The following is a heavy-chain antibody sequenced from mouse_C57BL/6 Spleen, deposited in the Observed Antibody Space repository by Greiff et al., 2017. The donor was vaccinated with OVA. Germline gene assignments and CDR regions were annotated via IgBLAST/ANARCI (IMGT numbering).Heavy chain of an antibody. Sequence: QVQLQQSGAELVRPGASVTLSCKASGYTFTDYEMHWVKQTPVHGLEWIGAIDPETGGTAYNQKFKGKAILTADKSSSTAYMELRSLTSEYSAVYYCTRNYYGFAMDYWGQGTSVTVSS. D-gene: IGHD1-1*01. J-gene: IGHJ4*01. V-gene: IGHV1-15*01. CDR2: IDPETGGT. CDR3: TRNYYGFAMDY. CDR1: GYTFTDYE.